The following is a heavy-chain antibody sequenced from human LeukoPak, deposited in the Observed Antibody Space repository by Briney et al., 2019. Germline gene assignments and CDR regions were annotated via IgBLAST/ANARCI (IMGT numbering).Heavy chain of an antibody. CDR1: GCSFSTYG. V-gene: IGHV3-33*01. J-gene: IGHJ4*02. Sequence: PGRSLRLSCAASGCSFSTYGMHWVRQAPGKGLEWVALIRYDETNTYYADSVKGRFTISRDNSKNTLYLQMSSLRAEDTAVYYCARDLNKGARGDYWGQGTLVTVSS. CDR3: ARDLNKGARGDY. CDR2: IRYDETNT. D-gene: IGHD2/OR15-2a*01.